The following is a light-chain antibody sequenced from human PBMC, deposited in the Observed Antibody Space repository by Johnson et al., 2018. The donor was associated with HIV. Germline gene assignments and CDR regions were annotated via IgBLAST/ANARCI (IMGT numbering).Light chain of an antibody. J-gene: IGLJ1*01. Sequence: QSVLTQSPSVSAAPGQKVTISCSGSSSNIGNNYVSWYQQLPGTAPKLLIYENNMRPSGIPDRFSGSKSGTSATLGIAGLQTGDEADYYCGTWDNSLSTGAVFGTGTKGTVL. CDR3: GTWDNSLSTGAV. V-gene: IGLV1-51*02. CDR1: SSNIGNNY. CDR2: ENN.